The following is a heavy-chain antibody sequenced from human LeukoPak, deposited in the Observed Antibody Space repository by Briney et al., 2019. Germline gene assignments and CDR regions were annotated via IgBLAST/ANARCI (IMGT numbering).Heavy chain of an antibody. J-gene: IGHJ6*02. CDR2: INPSGGST. D-gene: IGHD2-8*01. V-gene: IGHV1-46*01. CDR3: ARDRNLYCTNGVCYEDYYYGMDV. Sequence: GASVKVSCKASGYTFTSYYTHWVRQAPGQGLEWMGIINPSGGSTSYAQKFQGRVTMTRDTSTSTVYMELSSLRSEDTAVYYCARDRNLYCTNGVCYEDYYYGMDVWGQGTTVTVSS. CDR1: GYTFTSYY.